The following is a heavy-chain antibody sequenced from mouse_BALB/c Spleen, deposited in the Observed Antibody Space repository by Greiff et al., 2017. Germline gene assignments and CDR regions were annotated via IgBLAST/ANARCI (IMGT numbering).Heavy chain of an antibody. V-gene: IGHV1S126*01. CDR3: ARDGYYVNAMDY. CDR2: IDPSDSET. J-gene: IGHJ4*01. D-gene: IGHD2-3*01. CDR1: GYSFTSYW. Sequence: VQLQQSGPQLVRPGASVKISCKASGYSFTSYWMHWVKQRPGQGLEWIGMIDPSDSETRLNQKFKDKATLTVDKSSSTAYMQLSSPTSEDSAVYYCARDGYYVNAMDYWGQGTSVTVSS.